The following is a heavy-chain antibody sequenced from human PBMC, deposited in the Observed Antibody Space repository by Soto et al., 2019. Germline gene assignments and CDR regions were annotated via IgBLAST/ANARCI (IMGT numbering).Heavy chain of an antibody. CDR3: TIRDGYSLDY. CDR2: IRSKANSYAT. CDR1: GFTFSGSA. D-gene: IGHD4-4*01. V-gene: IGHV3-73*01. Sequence: PXGSLRLSCAASGFTFSGSAMHWVRQASGKGLEWVGRIRSKANSYATAYAASVKGRFTISRDDSKNTAYLQMNSLKTEDTAVYYCTIRDGYSLDYWGQGTLVTVSS. J-gene: IGHJ4*02.